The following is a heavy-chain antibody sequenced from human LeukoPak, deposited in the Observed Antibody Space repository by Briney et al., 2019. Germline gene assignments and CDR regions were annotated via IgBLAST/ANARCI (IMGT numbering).Heavy chain of an antibody. Sequence: GRSLRLSCATSGFTFRSFGMHWVRQAPGKGLEWVALISYDGSNKYYVDSVKGRFTISRDNSKNTLYLQMNSLRAEDTAVYYCAKSEGHTEPYWGQGTLVTVSS. V-gene: IGHV3-30*18. CDR1: GFTFRSFG. D-gene: IGHD1-14*01. CDR3: AKSEGHTEPY. J-gene: IGHJ4*02. CDR2: ISYDGSNK.